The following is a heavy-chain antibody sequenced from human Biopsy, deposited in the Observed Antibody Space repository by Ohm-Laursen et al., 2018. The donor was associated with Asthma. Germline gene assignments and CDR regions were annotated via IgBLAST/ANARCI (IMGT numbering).Heavy chain of an antibody. CDR3: ARAVSSSSYWYFDL. V-gene: IGHV4-39*02. J-gene: IGHJ2*01. CDR1: GDAMSTSGSY. Sequence: SDTLSLTCIVSGDAMSTSGSYWGWIRQSPGKGLEWIGGIYFSGRTYNNPSLESRVTISADTSKNLFSLKVTFVTAADTAVYYCARAVSSSSYWYFDLWGRGDLVTVSS. D-gene: IGHD6-6*01. CDR2: IYFSGRT.